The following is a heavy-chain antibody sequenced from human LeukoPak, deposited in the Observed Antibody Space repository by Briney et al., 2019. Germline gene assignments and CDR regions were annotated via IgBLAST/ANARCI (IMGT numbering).Heavy chain of an antibody. J-gene: IGHJ4*02. V-gene: IGHV3-21*01. CDR3: ARGNYCSGGSCYSVPIDY. Sequence: GGSLRLSCAASGFTFSSYSMNWVRQAPGKGLEWVSSIGSSSSYIYYADSVKGRFTISRDNAKNSLYLQMNSLRAEDTAVYYCARGNYCSGGSCYSVPIDYWGQGTLVTVSS. CDR1: GFTFSSYS. CDR2: IGSSSSYI. D-gene: IGHD2-15*01.